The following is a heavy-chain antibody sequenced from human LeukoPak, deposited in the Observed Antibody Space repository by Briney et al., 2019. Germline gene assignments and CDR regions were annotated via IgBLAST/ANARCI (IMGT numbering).Heavy chain of an antibody. CDR2: INHSGST. Sequence: SETLSLTCTVSGGSISSYYWSWIRQPPGKGLEWIGEINHSGSTNYNPSLKSRVTISVDTSKNQFSLKLSSVTAADTAVYYCARAYDSSGYWPYYYYYMDVWGKGTTVTISS. CDR3: ARAYDSSGYWPYYYYYMDV. V-gene: IGHV4-59*01. J-gene: IGHJ6*03. CDR1: GGSISSYY. D-gene: IGHD3-22*01.